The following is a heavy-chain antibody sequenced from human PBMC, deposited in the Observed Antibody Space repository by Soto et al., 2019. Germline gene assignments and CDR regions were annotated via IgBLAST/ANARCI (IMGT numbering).Heavy chain of an antibody. Sequence: GSLLLACSASGFTFSSYAMHWVRQAPGKGLEWVAVISYDGSNKYYADSVKGRFTISRDNSKNTLYLQMNSLRVEDTAVYYCARVQKPFKLITIFGFDYWGQGTLVTVYS. CDR2: ISYDGSNK. CDR1: GFTFSSYA. J-gene: IGHJ4*02. V-gene: IGHV3-30-3*01. D-gene: IGHD3-3*01. CDR3: ARVQKPFKLITIFGFDY.